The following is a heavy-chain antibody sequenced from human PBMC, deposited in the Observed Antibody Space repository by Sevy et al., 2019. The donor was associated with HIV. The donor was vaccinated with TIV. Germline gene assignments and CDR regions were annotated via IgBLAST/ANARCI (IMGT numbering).Heavy chain of an antibody. J-gene: IGHJ4*02. CDR2: LSFGCGEI. CDR1: GFTFSKYS. Sequence: GGSLRLSCAASGFTFSKYSMSWVRQPPGKGLEWVSTLSFGCGEINYADSVKGRFTISRANYKSSVYLQMNNLRPEDTAVYYCAREGCTKHHDYWGQGTLVTVSS. V-gene: IGHV3-23*01. D-gene: IGHD2-8*01. CDR3: AREGCTKHHDY.